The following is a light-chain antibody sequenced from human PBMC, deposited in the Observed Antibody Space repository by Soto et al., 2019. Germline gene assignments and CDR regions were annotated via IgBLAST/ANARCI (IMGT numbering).Light chain of an antibody. V-gene: IGKV3-20*01. Sequence: EIVLTQSPGTLSLSPGERATLSCRASQSVSSSYLAWYQQKPGQAPRLLIDGALNRATGIPDRFSASGSGKDFTLTISRLEPEDLAIYYCQQYGSSPPYTFGQGTKLEIK. CDR1: QSVSSSY. CDR3: QQYGSSPPYT. CDR2: GAL. J-gene: IGKJ2*01.